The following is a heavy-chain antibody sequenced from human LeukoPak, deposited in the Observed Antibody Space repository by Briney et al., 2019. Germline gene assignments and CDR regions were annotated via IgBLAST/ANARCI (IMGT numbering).Heavy chain of an antibody. J-gene: IGHJ4*02. D-gene: IGHD6-13*01. CDR3: ARRIAGSNYDY. V-gene: IGHV1-8*03. Sequence: ASVKVSCKASAHTFSTYYMHWVRQATGQGLEWMGWMNPNSGNTGYAQKFQGRVTITRNTSISTAYMELSSLRSEDTAVYYCARRIAGSNYDYWGQGTLVTVSS. CDR1: AHTFSTYY. CDR2: MNPNSGNT.